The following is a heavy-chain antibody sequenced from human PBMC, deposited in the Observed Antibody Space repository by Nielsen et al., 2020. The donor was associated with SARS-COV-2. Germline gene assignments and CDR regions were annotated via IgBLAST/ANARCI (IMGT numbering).Heavy chain of an antibody. CDR1: GGSISSSSYY. J-gene: IGHJ3*02. D-gene: IGHD7-27*01. Sequence: SETLSLTCTVSGGSISSSSYYWGWIRQPPGKGLEWIGSIYYSGSTYYNPSLKSRVTISVDTSKNQFSLKLSSVTAADTAVYYCARHRDRGWGLRDDAFDIWGQGTMVTVSS. CDR3: ARHRDRGWGLRDDAFDI. V-gene: IGHV4-39*01. CDR2: IYYSGST.